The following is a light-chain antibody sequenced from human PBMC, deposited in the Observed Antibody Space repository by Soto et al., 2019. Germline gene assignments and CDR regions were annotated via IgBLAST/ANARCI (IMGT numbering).Light chain of an antibody. CDR3: QQHSSSSPYT. V-gene: IGKV1-5*03. CDR2: KAS. Sequence: DVQMTQSPSTLSASVGDRVTITCRASQSISSWLAWYQQKPGKAPNLLIYKASTLGRGVPSRFSGGGSGTEFTLTISSLQPDDFATYYCQQHSSSSPYTFGQGTKLEIK. CDR1: QSISSW. J-gene: IGKJ2*01.